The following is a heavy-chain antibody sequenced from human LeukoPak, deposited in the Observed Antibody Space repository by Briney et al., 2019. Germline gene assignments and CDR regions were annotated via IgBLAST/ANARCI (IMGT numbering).Heavy chain of an antibody. Sequence: ASVTVSCKASGYTFTGYYMHWVRQAPGQGLEWMGWIIPNSGGTNYAQKLQGRVTMTTDTSTSTAYMELRSLRSDDTAVYYCARVTQDGSGSYYKGYYYYYMDVWGKGTTVTISS. CDR3: ARVTQDGSGSYYKGYYYYYMDV. CDR1: GYTFTGYY. J-gene: IGHJ6*03. V-gene: IGHV1-2*02. D-gene: IGHD3-10*01. CDR2: IIPNSGGT.